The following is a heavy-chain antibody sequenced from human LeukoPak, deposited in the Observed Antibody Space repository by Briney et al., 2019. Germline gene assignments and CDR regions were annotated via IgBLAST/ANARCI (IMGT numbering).Heavy chain of an antibody. CDR2: IYSGGNT. CDR1: GLTVSSNY. J-gene: IGHJ4*02. V-gene: IGHV3-66*02. CDR3: VNLPGGGY. D-gene: IGHD7-27*01. Sequence: GGSPRLSCAASGLTVSSNYTTWIRQAPRKGLEWVSIIYSGGNTYYADSVKGRFAISRDNSKNTVYLQMNSLRAEDTAVYYCVNLPGGGYWGQGTLVTVSS.